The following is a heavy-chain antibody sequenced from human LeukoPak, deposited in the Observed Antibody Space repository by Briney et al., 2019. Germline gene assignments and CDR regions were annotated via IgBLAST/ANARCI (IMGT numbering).Heavy chain of an antibody. J-gene: IGHJ6*03. D-gene: IGHD6-13*01. Sequence: GGSLRLSSALYGFTLSSNWTSWVRQAAGKGLEWVANIKEDGFGKYYVYSVKGLVTITRDNTKNSLFLQMNSLRAEDTAVYDCVRDLSLHIYSSPIKSHYMDVWGQGTTVTVSS. CDR3: VRDLSLHIYSSPIKSHYMDV. CDR2: IKEDGFGK. V-gene: IGHV3-7*01. CDR1: GFTLSSNW.